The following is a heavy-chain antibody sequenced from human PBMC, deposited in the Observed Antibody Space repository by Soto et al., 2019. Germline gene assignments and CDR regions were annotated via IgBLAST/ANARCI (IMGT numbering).Heavy chain of an antibody. CDR1: GGSISSYY. J-gene: IGHJ6*03. Sequence: SETLSLTCTVSGGSISSYYWSWIRQPPGKGLEWIGYIYYSGSTNYNPSLKSRVTISVDTSKNQFSLKLSSVTAADTAVYYCARVGREWLLGYSTRDYYYYYMDVWGKGTTVTVSS. V-gene: IGHV4-59*08. CDR2: IYYSGST. CDR3: ARVGREWLLGYSTRDYYYYYMDV. D-gene: IGHD3-3*01.